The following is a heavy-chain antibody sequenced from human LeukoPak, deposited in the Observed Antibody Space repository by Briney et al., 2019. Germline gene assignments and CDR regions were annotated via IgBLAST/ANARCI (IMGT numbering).Heavy chain of an antibody. D-gene: IGHD3-10*01. V-gene: IGHV3-20*04. CDR1: GFTFDDYG. CDR2: INWNGGST. J-gene: IGHJ6*03. CDR3: ARGGSGSYYNYYYYYMDV. Sequence: PGGSLRLSCAASGFTFDDYGMSWVRQAPGKGLEWVSGINWNGGSTGYVDSVKGRFTISRDNAKNYLYLQMNSLSAEDTALYYCARGGSGSYYNYYYYYMDVWGKGTTVTVSS.